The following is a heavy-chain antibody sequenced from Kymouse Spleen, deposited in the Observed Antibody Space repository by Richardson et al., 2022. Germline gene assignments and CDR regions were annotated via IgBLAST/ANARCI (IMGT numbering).Heavy chain of an antibody. Sequence: QVQLVESGGGVVQPGRSLRLSCAASGFTFSSYGMHWVRQAPGKGLEWVAVIWYDGSNKYYADSVKGRFTISRDNSKNTLYLQMNSLRAEDTAVYYCARALTVTTSLFDYWGQGTLVTVSS. D-gene: IGHD4-11,IGHD4-11*01. CDR2: IWYDGSNK. V-gene: IGHV3-33*01. J-gene: IGHJ4*02. CDR1: GFTFSSYG. CDR3: ARALTVTTSLFDY.